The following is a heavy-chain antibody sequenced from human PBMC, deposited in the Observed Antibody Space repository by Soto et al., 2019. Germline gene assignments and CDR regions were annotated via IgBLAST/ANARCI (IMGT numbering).Heavy chain of an antibody. CDR2: IYYSGST. CDR3: ARRWIAAHPFDN. D-gene: IGHD6-6*01. V-gene: IGHV4-39*01. CDR1: VPTMSSNLIY. Sequence: LWLTGTASVPTMSSNLIYCGRLRQDQGQGLEWIGSIYYSGSTYYNPSLKSRVTIPVDTSKNQFSLKLSSVTAADTAVYYCARRWIAAHPFDNWGQWTMDT. J-gene: IGHJ3*02.